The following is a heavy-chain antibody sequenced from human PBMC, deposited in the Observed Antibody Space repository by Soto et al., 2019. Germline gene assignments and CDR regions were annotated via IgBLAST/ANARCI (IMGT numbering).Heavy chain of an antibody. D-gene: IGHD1-26*01. CDR3: ARGQTPWELLDAFDI. V-gene: IGHV3-48*02. CDR2: ISSSSSTI. Sequence: GSLRLSCAASGFTFSSYSMNWVRQAPGKGLEWVSYISSSSSTIYYADSVKGRFTISRDNAKNSLYLQMNSLRDEDTAVYYCARGQTPWELLDAFDIWGQGTMVTVSS. CDR1: GFTFSSYS. J-gene: IGHJ3*02.